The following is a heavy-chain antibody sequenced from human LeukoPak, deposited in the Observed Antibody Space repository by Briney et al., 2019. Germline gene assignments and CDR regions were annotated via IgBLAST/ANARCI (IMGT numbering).Heavy chain of an antibody. Sequence: SETLSLTCAVYGGSFSGYYWSWIRQPPGKGLEWIGEINHYGSTKYNPSLKSRVTISVDSTKNQISLKVTSVTAADTAVYYCASPGIVAAGTDRGFDYWGQGTLVTVSS. CDR1: GGSFSGYY. CDR2: INHYGST. CDR3: ASPGIVAAGTDRGFDY. V-gene: IGHV4-34*01. J-gene: IGHJ4*02. D-gene: IGHD6-13*01.